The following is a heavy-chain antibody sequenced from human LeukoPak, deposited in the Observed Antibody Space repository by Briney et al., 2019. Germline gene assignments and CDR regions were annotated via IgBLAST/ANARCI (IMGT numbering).Heavy chain of an antibody. J-gene: IGHJ3*02. D-gene: IGHD1-26*01. Sequence: SETLSLTCTVSGGSISSSTYYWGWIRQPPGKGLEWIGSIYYSGSTYYNPSLKSRVTISVDTSKNQFSLKLNSVTAADTAVFYCATPYSVGYHGLDIWGQGTRVTVSS. CDR2: IYYSGST. CDR1: GGSISSSTYY. V-gene: IGHV4-39*01. CDR3: ATPYSVGYHGLDI.